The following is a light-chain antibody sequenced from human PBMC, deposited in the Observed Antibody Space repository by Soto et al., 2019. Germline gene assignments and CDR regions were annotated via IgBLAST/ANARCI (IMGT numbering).Light chain of an antibody. CDR2: EVT. J-gene: IGLJ3*02. CDR1: SVDINY. V-gene: IGLV2-8*01. CDR3: SSYADRDIGV. Sequence: QSALTQPPSASGSRGQSVTISCTGTSVDINYVSWFQQHPGKAPKLIICEVTKRPSGVPDRFSGSKSGNTASLTVSGLQDDEGADYYCSSYADRDIGVFGGGTKLTVL.